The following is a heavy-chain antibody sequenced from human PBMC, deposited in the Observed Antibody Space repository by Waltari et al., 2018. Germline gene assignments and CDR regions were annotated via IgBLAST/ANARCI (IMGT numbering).Heavy chain of an antibody. CDR3: ARTYSSSWYGNFDY. Sequence: QVQLQESGPGLVKPSQTLSLTCTVSGGSISSGGSYWSWIRQHPGKGLEWIGYIYYSGSTYYNPSLKSRVTISVDTSKNQFSLKLSSVTAADTAVYYCARTYSSSWYGNFDYWGQGTLVTVSS. J-gene: IGHJ4*02. V-gene: IGHV4-31*03. CDR1: GGSISSGGSY. CDR2: IYYSGST. D-gene: IGHD6-13*01.